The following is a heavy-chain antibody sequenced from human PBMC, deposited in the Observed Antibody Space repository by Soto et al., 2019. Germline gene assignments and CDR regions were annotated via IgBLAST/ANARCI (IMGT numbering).Heavy chain of an antibody. V-gene: IGHV1-18*01. D-gene: IGHD4-17*01. J-gene: IGHJ5*02. Sequence: GASVKGSCKASGYTFTSYGISWGRQAPGQGLEWMGWISAYNGNTNYAQKLQGRVTMTTDTSTSTAYMELRSLRSDDTAVYYCAVYGDPNDAADWFAPCGQGTLVTVSS. CDR1: GYTFTSYG. CDR2: ISAYNGNT. CDR3: AVYGDPNDAADWFAP.